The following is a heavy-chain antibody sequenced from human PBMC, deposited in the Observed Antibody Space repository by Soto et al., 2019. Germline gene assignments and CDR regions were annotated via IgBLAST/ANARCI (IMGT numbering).Heavy chain of an antibody. Sequence: PSETLSLTCAVSGGSIISNNWWSWVRQSPGKGLEWIGEIYHSGSTNYNPSLESRVTIFIDKSKSQFSLKLTSVTAADTAVYYCARIGTTTLGYYMDVWGKGTTVTVSS. D-gene: IGHD2-2*01. CDR3: ARIGTTTLGYYMDV. CDR2: IYHSGST. CDR1: GGSIISNNW. J-gene: IGHJ6*03. V-gene: IGHV4-4*02.